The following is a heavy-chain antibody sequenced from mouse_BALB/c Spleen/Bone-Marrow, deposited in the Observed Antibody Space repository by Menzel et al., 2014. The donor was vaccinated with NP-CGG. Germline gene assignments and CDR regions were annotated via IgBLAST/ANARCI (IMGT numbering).Heavy chain of an antibody. Sequence: QVQLQQSGAELMKPGASVKISCKATGYTFSNLWIEWTKQRPGHGLEWIGEILPGSDSTKYHEKFKGKATFTADPSTKTVYMQLSSLTSEDSAVYYCARFRSYTMDFWGQGTSVTVSS. CDR2: ILPGSDST. CDR1: GYTFSNLW. V-gene: IGHV1-9*01. CDR3: ARFRSYTMDF. J-gene: IGHJ4*01.